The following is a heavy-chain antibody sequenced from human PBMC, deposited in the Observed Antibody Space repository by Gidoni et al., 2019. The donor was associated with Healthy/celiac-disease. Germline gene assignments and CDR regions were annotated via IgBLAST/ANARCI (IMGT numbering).Heavy chain of an antibody. D-gene: IGHD3-22*01. CDR1: GFTSRSYS. V-gene: IGHV3-21*01. CDR2: ISSSSSYI. CDR3: ASSPGYYYDSSGKGY. Sequence: EVQLVESGGGLVKPGGSLRLSCAASGFTSRSYSMNWVRQAPGKGLEWVSSISSSSSYIYYADSVKGRFTISRDNAKNSLYLQMNSLRAEDTAVYYCASSPGYYYDSSGKGYWGQGTLVTVSS. J-gene: IGHJ4*02.